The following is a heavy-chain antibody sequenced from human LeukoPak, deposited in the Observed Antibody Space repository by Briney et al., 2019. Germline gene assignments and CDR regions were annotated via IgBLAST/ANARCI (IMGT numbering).Heavy chain of an antibody. J-gene: IGHJ4*02. V-gene: IGHV3-33*01. CDR2: IWNAGTNT. CDR1: GFSFSTYG. Sequence: GSLRLSCGASGFSFSTYGMHWVRQAPGKGLEWVALIWNAGTNTYYADYVKGRFTISRDNSKNTLYLQMNSLRAEDTAVYYCVGDTPPGGDYYFDYWGQGTLVIVSS. CDR3: VGDTPPGGDYYFDY. D-gene: IGHD3-16*01.